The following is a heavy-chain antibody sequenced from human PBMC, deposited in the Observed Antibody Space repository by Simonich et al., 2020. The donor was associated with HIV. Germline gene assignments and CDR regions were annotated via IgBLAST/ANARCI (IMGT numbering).Heavy chain of an antibody. V-gene: IGHV1-8*01. CDR2: MNPNSGNT. Sequence: QVQLVQSGAEVKKPGASVKVSCTASGYPFTRDDINGVRQATGQGLEWMGWMNPNSGNTGYAQKIQGRVTMTRNTSISTAYMELNSLRSEDTAVYYCARALKYYYDSSGSLSVAFDIWGQGTTVTVSS. CDR1: GYPFTRDD. D-gene: IGHD3-22*01. CDR3: ARALKYYYDSSGSLSVAFDI. J-gene: IGHJ3*02.